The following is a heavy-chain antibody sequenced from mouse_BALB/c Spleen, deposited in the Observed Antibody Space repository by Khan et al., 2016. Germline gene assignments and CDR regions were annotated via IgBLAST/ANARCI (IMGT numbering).Heavy chain of an antibody. V-gene: IGHV1-15*01. CDR2: IHPGGGGS. Sequence: QVQLQQSGAELVRPGASVKLSCKALGYTFTDYEMHWVKQTPVHGLEWIGAIHPGGGGSAYNQKFKVRATLTADNSSSTAYLELSRLTSEYSAVYYCTKGLRRGYYFDSWGQGTTLTVSS. CDR3: TKGLRRGYYFDS. CDR1: GYTFTDYE. J-gene: IGHJ2*01. D-gene: IGHD2-4*01.